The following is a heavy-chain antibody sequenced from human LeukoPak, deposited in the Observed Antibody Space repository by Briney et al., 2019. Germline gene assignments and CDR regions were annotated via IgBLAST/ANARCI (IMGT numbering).Heavy chain of an antibody. D-gene: IGHD2-15*01. V-gene: IGHV4-34*01. CDR3: ARGDSGYCSGGSCLFD. CDR1: GGSFSGYY. J-gene: IGHJ4*02. CDR2: INHSGST. Sequence: PSETLSLTCAVYGGSFSGYYWSWIRQPPGKGLEWIGEINHSGSTNYNPSLKSRVTISVDTSKNQFSLKLSSVTAADTAVYYCARGDSGYCSGGSCLFDGGQGTLVTVSS.